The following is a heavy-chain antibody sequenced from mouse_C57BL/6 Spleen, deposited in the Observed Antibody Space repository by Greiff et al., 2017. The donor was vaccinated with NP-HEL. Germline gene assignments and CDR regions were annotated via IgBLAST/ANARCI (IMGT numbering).Heavy chain of an antibody. J-gene: IGHJ2*01. CDR3: ARVGTSDY. V-gene: IGHV5-4*03. CDR2: ISDGGSYT. CDR1: GFTFSSYA. D-gene: IGHD3-3*01. Sequence: DVKLVESGGGLVKPGGSLKLSCAASGFTFSSYAMSWVRQTPEKRLEWVATISDGGSYTYYPDNVKGRFTISRDNAKNNLYLQMSHLKSEDTAMYYCARVGTSDYWGQGTTLTVSS.